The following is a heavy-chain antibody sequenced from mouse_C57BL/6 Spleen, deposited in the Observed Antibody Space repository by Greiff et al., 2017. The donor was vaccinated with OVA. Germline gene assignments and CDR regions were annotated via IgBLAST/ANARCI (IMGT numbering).Heavy chain of an antibody. CDR3: ARKDCCGSSYALFAY. J-gene: IGHJ3*01. D-gene: IGHD1-1*01. V-gene: IGHV1-85*01. CDR1: GYTFTSYD. CDR2: IYPRGGST. Sequence: VQLQESGPELVQPGASVTLSCKASGYTFTSYDINWVKQRPGQGLEWIGWIYPRGGSTKYNEKFKGKGTLTVDTSSRTAYMELNRLTSEDAAVYFCARKDCCGSSYALFAYWGQGTLVTVSA.